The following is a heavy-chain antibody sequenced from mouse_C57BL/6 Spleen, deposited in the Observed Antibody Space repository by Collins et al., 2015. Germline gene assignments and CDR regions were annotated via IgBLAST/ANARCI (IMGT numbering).Heavy chain of an antibody. V-gene: IGHV1-87*01. D-gene: IGHD2-14*01. J-gene: IGHJ2*01. CDR3: ARAYRYDEGYFDY. CDR1: GYTFTSYW. Sequence: QVQLQQSGAELARPGASVKLSCKASGYTFTSYWMQWVKQRPGRGLEWIGAIYPGDGDTRYTQKFKDKATLTADKSSSTAYMQLSSLASEDSAVYYCARAYRYDEGYFDYWGQGSTLTVSS. CDR2: IYPGDGDT.